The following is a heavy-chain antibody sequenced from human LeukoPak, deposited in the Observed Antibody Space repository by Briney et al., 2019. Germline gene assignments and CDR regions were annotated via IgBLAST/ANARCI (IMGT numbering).Heavy chain of an antibody. J-gene: IGHJ5*01. V-gene: IGHV3-7*03. CDR1: GFTFSSFW. CDR3: TRSRSWDFFDF. Sequence: GGSLKLSCAASGFTFSSFWMSWVRQAPGKGLEWEANIKQEGSEKYYVNSVKGRFTISRDDAKSSLYLQMNSLRAEDTAVYYCTRSRSWDFFDFWGQGTLVTVSS. D-gene: IGHD1-26*01. CDR2: IKQEGSEK.